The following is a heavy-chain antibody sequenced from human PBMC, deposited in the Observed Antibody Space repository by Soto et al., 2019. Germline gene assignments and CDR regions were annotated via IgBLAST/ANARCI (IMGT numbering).Heavy chain of an antibody. CDR3: TTTSSWFGELYTLYYYGMDV. J-gene: IGHJ6*02. V-gene: IGHV3-15*07. Sequence: GGSLRLSCAASGFTFSNAWMNWVRQAPGKGLEWVGRIKSKTDGGTTDYAAPVKGRFTISRDDSKNTLYLQMNSLKTEDTAVYYCTTTSSWFGELYTLYYYGMDVWGQGTTVTVSS. D-gene: IGHD3-10*01. CDR2: IKSKTDGGTT. CDR1: GFTFSNAW.